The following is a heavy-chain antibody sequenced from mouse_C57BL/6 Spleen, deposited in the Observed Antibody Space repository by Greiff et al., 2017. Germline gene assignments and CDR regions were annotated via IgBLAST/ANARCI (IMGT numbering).Heavy chain of an antibody. V-gene: IGHV1-62-2*01. CDR2: FYPGGGSI. Sequence: VQLQQSGAELVKPGASVKLSCKASGYTFTEYTIHWVKQRTGQGLEWIGWFYPGGGSIKYNEKFKDKATLTADKSSSTVYMEISRLTSEDSAVYLCARHEGYFYAMGYWGQGTSVTVSS. CDR3: ARHEGYFYAMGY. CDR1: GYTFTEYT. J-gene: IGHJ4*01.